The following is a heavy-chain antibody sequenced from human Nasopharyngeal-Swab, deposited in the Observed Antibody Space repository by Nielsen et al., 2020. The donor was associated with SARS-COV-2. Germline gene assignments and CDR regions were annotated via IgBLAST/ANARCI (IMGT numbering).Heavy chain of an antibody. Sequence: SGPTLVHPPQTLTLTCTFSGFSLRTSAVGVGWIRQPPGKALEWLALIYWDDDKRYSPSLKSRLTITKDTSKNQVVLTLTNMDPVGTATYYFAHILSNYVLGWFDPWGQGTLVTVSS. J-gene: IGHJ5*02. CDR1: GFSLRTSAVG. V-gene: IGHV2-5*02. D-gene: IGHD4-11*01. CDR3: AHILSNYVLGWFDP. CDR2: IYWDDDK.